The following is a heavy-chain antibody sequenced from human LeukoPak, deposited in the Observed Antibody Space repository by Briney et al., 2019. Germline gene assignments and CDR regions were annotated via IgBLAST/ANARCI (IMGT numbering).Heavy chain of an antibody. D-gene: IGHD6-13*01. J-gene: IGHJ4*02. CDR1: GGSISSSTYY. V-gene: IGHV4-39*07. CDR2: IYYDGST. Sequence: SETLSLTCTVSGGSISSSTYYWTWIRQPPGKGLEWIGSIYYDGSTYYNPSLESRVTISVDTSKNQFSLKLRSVTAADTAVYYCARDRQQLVRGDHFDYWGQGTLVTVSS. CDR3: ARDRQQLVRGDHFDY.